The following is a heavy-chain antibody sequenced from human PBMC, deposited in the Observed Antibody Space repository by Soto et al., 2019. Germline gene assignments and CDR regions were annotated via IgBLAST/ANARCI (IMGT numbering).Heavy chain of an antibody. CDR3: GRGLSSGWYPYYFDY. CDR2: INPNSGGT. D-gene: IGHD6-19*01. Sequence: ASVKVSCKASGYTFTGYYMHWVRQAPGQGLEWMGWINPNSGGTNYAQKFQGWVTITRDTPISTAYMELSRLRSDDTAVYYCGRGLSSGWYPYYFDYWGQGTLVTVSS. J-gene: IGHJ4*02. CDR1: GYTFTGYY. V-gene: IGHV1-2*04.